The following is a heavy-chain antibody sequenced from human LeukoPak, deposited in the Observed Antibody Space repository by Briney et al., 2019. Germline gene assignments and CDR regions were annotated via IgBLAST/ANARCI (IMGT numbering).Heavy chain of an antibody. D-gene: IGHD6-13*01. CDR1: GGSISNGGYY. Sequence: SQTLSLTCTVSGGSISNGGYYWSWIRQPAGKGLEWIGRIYTSGSTNYNPSLKSRVTISVDTSKNQFSLKLSSVTAADTAVYYCARAPIAAAGTLFDYWGQGTLVTVSS. CDR3: ARAPIAAAGTLFDY. CDR2: IYTSGST. J-gene: IGHJ4*02. V-gene: IGHV4-61*02.